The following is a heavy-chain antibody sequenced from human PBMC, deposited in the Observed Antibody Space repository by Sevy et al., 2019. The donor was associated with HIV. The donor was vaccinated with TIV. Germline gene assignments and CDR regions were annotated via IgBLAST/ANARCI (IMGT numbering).Heavy chain of an antibody. J-gene: IGHJ4*02. CDR3: ASERKSEFYYYDY. Sequence: GESLKISCAASGFTFSSYGMHWVRQGPGKGLEWVAVISYDGGNTYYADSVKGRFTMSRDNSKNTLCLQVNSLRAEDTAVYYCASERKSEFYYYDYWGQGTLVTVSS. D-gene: IGHD3-3*01. CDR2: ISYDGGNT. V-gene: IGHV3-30*03. CDR1: GFTFSSYG.